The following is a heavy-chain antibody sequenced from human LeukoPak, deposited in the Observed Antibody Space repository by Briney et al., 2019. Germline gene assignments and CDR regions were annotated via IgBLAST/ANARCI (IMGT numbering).Heavy chain of an antibody. D-gene: IGHD3-10*01. CDR1: GFTFSTYA. Sequence: GGSLRLSCAASGFTFSTYAVHWVRQAPGRGREWVAVISYDGSDKYYADSVKGRFTISRDNSKNTLYLQMNSLRAEDTAVYYCARDRHYYGSGSYTMDVWGKGTTVTVSS. V-gene: IGHV3-30*04. J-gene: IGHJ6*03. CDR2: ISYDGSDK. CDR3: ARDRHYYGSGSYTMDV.